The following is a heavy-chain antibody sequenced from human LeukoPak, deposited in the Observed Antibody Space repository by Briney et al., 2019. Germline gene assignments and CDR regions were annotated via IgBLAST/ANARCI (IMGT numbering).Heavy chain of an antibody. Sequence: GGSLRLSCAASGFMFSNYDMHWVRQAPGKGLEYVSHISTNGGSTYYAISVKGRFTISRDNSTNTLYLQMGSLRAEDMAVYYCARGRGYIYGYDYWGQGTLVTVSS. V-gene: IGHV3-64*01. CDR3: ARGRGYIYGYDY. D-gene: IGHD5-18*01. CDR1: GFMFSNYD. CDR2: ISTNGGST. J-gene: IGHJ4*02.